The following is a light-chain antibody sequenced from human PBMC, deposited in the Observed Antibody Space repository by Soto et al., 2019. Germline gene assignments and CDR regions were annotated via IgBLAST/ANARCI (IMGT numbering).Light chain of an antibody. CDR2: AAS. V-gene: IGKV1-9*01. CDR3: QQLNSPIFT. J-gene: IGKJ3*01. CDR1: QGISSY. Sequence: DIQLTQSPSFLSASVRDRVTITCRASQGISSYLAWYQQKPGKAPKLLIYAASTLQSGVPSRFSGSGSGTEFTLTISSLQPEDFPTYYCQQLNSPIFTFGPGTKVDIK.